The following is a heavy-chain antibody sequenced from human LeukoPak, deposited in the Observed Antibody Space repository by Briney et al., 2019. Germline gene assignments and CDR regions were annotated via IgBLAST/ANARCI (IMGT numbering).Heavy chain of an antibody. J-gene: IGHJ3*02. Sequence: GVSLRLSCAASGFTFSDYYMSWIRQAPGKGREGVSYISSSSSTIYYADSVKGRFTISRDNEKNSLYLQMNSLRAEDTAVYYCARDQGSSWFDAFDIWGQGTMVTASS. V-gene: IGHV3-11*01. CDR2: ISSSSSTI. CDR3: ARDQGSSWFDAFDI. CDR1: GFTFSDYY. D-gene: IGHD6-13*01.